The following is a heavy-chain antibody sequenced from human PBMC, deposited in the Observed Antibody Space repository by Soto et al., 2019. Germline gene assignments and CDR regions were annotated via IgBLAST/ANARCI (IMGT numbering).Heavy chain of an antibody. CDR3: TRRDCHGGDGCYSDFDY. Sequence: PGGSLRLSCAASGFTLSDFHVHWVRQASGEGLEWVGRIKTKGENYATAIAASVKGRFTISRDDSKNTAYLEMNSLKTEDTAVYYCTRRDCHGGDGCYSDFDYWGQGALVTVSS. J-gene: IGHJ4*02. CDR2: IKTKGENYAT. V-gene: IGHV3-73*01. CDR1: GFTLSDFH. D-gene: IGHD2-15*01.